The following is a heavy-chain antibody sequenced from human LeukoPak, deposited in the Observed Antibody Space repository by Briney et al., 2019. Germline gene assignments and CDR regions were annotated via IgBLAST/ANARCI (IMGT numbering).Heavy chain of an antibody. CDR1: GFTFSSYS. V-gene: IGHV3-48*01. CDR3: ARVNSIVVVPAALDY. Sequence: GGSLRLSCAASGFTFSSYSMNWVRQAPGKGLEWVSYISSSSSTIYYADSVKGRFTISRDNAKNSLYLQMNSLRAEDTAVYYCARVNSIVVVPAALDYWGQGTLVTVSS. CDR2: ISSSSSTI. D-gene: IGHD2-2*01. J-gene: IGHJ4*02.